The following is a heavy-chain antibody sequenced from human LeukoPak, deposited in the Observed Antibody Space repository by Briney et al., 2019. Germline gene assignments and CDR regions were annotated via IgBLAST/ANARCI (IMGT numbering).Heavy chain of an antibody. Sequence: PSETLSLTCTVSGGSVSSGSYYWSWIRQPPGKGLEWIGYIYYRGSTNYNPSLKSRGTISVDTSKNQFSLKLSSVTAADTAVYYCARAYDYVWGSYRYDIKFDYWGQGTLVTVSS. CDR1: GGSVSSGSYY. D-gene: IGHD3-16*02. J-gene: IGHJ4*02. V-gene: IGHV4-61*01. CDR3: ARAYDYVWGSYRYDIKFDY. CDR2: IYYRGST.